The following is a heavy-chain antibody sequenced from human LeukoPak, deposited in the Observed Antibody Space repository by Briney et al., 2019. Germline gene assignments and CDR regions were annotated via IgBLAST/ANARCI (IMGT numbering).Heavy chain of an antibody. D-gene: IGHD6-19*01. CDR3: ARVGIAVAGISYFDY. J-gene: IGHJ4*02. V-gene: IGHV1-18*01. CDR1: GYTFTSYG. CDR2: ISAYNGNT. Sequence: GASVKVSCKASGYTFTSYGISWVRQAPGQGREWMGWISAYNGNTNYARKLQGRVTMTTDTSTSTAYMELRSLRSHDPAVYYCARVGIAVAGISYFDYWVQGNLVTVSS.